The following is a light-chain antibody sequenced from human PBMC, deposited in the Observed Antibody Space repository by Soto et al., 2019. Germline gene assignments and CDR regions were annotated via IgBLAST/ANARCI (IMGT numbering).Light chain of an antibody. CDR3: QQYNNWPPT. CDR2: GAS. Sequence: EIVMTQSPATLSVSPGERATLSCRASQSVSSNLAWYQQKPGQAPRLLIYGASRRATGIPARFSGSWSATDFTLTIDRLEPEDFAVYSCQQYNNWPPTFGQGTKVDI. V-gene: IGKV3-15*01. J-gene: IGKJ1*01. CDR1: QSVSSN.